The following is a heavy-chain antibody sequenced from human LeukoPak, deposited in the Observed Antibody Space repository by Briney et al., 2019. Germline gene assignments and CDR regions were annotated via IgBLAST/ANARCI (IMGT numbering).Heavy chain of an antibody. CDR1: GYTFTSYY. Sequence: VSVKVSCKASGYTFTSYYMHWVRQAPGQGLEWMGIINPSGGSTSYAQKFQGRVTMTRDTSTSTVNMELSSLRSEDTAVYYCARAHTYYYDSSGYYPEYYFGYWGQGTLVTVSS. D-gene: IGHD3-22*01. V-gene: IGHV1-46*01. CDR3: ARAHTYYYDSSGYYPEYYFGY. J-gene: IGHJ4*02. CDR2: INPSGGST.